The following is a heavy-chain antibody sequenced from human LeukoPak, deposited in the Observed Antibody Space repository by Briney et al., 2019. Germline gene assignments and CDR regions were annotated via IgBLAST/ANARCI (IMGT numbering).Heavy chain of an antibody. CDR1: GDSISSDNW. CDR2: IYHSGSP. Sequence: SETLSLTCAVSGDSISSDNWWNWVRQPPGKGLEWIGKIYHSGSPNYNPSLKSRVTISVDKSKKQFSLNLSSVTAADTAVYYCARSSPYGDLQIDYWGQGTLVTVSS. J-gene: IGHJ4*02. V-gene: IGHV4-4*02. CDR3: ARSSPYGDLQIDY. D-gene: IGHD4-17*01.